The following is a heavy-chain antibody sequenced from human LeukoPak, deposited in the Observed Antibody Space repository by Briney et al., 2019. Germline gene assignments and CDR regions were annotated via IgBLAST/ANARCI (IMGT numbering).Heavy chain of an antibody. J-gene: IGHJ3*02. CDR1: GLTVSSNY. CDR2: IYAGGDT. D-gene: IGHD3-16*01. V-gene: IGHV3-53*01. CDR3: AIYTFRAVDI. Sequence: GGSLRLSCAASGLTVSSNYMTWVRQAPGKGLEWVSNIYAGGDTHYADSVRGRFTISRDNSNNTLYLQMNSLRAEDTAVYYCAIYTFRAVDIWGQGTMVTVSS.